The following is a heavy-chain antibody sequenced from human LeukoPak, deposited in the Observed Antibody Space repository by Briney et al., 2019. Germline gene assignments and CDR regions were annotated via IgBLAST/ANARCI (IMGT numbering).Heavy chain of an antibody. CDR2: ISGSGESK. J-gene: IGHJ5*02. CDR1: GFTFSSYA. CDR3: ARGGYNWDTDAGWFDP. D-gene: IGHD1/OR15-1a*01. Sequence: GGSLRLSCAAAGFTFSSYAMHWVRQVAGKGLEWVSGISGSGESKFYADSVEGRFTVSRDNSKNTLYLQMNSLRVEDTAVYYCARGGYNWDTDAGWFDPWGLGTLVTVSS. V-gene: IGHV3-23*01.